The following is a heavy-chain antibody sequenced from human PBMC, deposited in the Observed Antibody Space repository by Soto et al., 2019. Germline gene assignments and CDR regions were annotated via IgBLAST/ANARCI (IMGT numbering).Heavy chain of an antibody. D-gene: IGHD3-10*01. CDR1: GGSISSSSYY. Sequence: SETLSLTCTVSGGSISSSSYYWGWIRQPPGKGLEWIGSIYYSGSTYYNPSLKSRVTISVDTSKNQFSLKLTSVTAADTAVYYCATTYYFGSGSGYWGQGTLVTVSS. CDR3: ATTYYFGSGSGY. J-gene: IGHJ4*02. V-gene: IGHV4-39*01. CDR2: IYYSGST.